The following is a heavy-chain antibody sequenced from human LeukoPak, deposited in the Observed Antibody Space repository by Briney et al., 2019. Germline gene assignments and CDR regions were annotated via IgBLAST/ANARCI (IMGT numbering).Heavy chain of an antibody. CDR3: ARDSGQCSGGSCPNAFDI. J-gene: IGHJ3*02. V-gene: IGHV4-34*01. CDR1: GGSFSGYY. CDR2: INHSGST. Sequence: SETLSLTCAVYGGSFSGYYWSWIRQPPGKGLEWIGEINHSGSTNYNPSLKSRVTISVDKSKNQFSLKLSSVTAADTAVYYCARDSGQCSGGSCPNAFDIWGQGTMVTVSS. D-gene: IGHD2-15*01.